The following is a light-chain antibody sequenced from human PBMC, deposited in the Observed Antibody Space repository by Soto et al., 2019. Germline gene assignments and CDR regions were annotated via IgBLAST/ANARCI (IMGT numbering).Light chain of an antibody. CDR3: QQYDTYST. Sequence: DIQMTQSPSTLSASVGDRVTITCRASQSISNRLAWYHQKPGKTPNLLIYDASNLGSGVPSRFNGSGSGTEFTLTISSLQPDDFATYYCQQYDTYSTFGQGTKVDIK. CDR1: QSISNR. V-gene: IGKV1-5*01. J-gene: IGKJ1*01. CDR2: DAS.